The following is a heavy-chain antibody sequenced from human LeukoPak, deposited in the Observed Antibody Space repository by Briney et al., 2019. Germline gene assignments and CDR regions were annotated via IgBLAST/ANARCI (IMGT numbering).Heavy chain of an antibody. V-gene: IGHV4-4*07. CDR2: IYTSGST. CDR3: ARDRELLWFGSKGAFDI. Sequence: SETLSLTCTVSGGSISSYYWSWIRPPAGKGLEWIGRIYTSGSTNYNPSLKSRVTMSVDTSKNQFSLKLSSVTAADTAVYYCARDRELLWFGSKGAFDIWGQGTMVTVSS. D-gene: IGHD3-10*01. J-gene: IGHJ3*02. CDR1: GGSISSYY.